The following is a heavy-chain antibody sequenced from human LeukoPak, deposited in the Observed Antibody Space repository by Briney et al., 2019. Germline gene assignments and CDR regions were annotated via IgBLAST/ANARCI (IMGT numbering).Heavy chain of an antibody. J-gene: IGHJ4*02. D-gene: IGHD3-22*01. CDR2: IYYSGGT. Sequence: SETLSLTCTVSGGSISSYYWSWIRQPPGKGLEWIGYIYYSGGTNYNPSLKSRVTISVDTSNNQFSLKLSSVTAADTAVYYCARADYYDSGLFDYWGQGTLVTVSS. CDR1: GGSISSYY. V-gene: IGHV4-59*01. CDR3: ARADYYDSGLFDY.